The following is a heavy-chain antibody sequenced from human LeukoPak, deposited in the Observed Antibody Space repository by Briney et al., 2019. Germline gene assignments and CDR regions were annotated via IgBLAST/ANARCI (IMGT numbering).Heavy chain of an antibody. D-gene: IGHD2-2*02. CDR3: AIGGDSSTSCYRCFNY. CDR2: IYPGDSDT. J-gene: IGHJ4*02. Sequence: GESLKISCQGSGYRFTSYWIGWVRQMPGKGLEWMALIYPGDSDTRYGPSFQGQVTISADKSIGTAYLQWSSLEASDTAMYYCAIGGDSSTSCYRCFNYWGQGTLVTVSS. CDR1: GYRFTSYW. V-gene: IGHV5-51*01.